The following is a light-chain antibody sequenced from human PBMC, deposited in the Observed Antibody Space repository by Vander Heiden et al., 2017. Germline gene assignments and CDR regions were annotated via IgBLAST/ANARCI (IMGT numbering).Light chain of an antibody. CDR2: YDS. Sequence: SSVLTQPPSVSVAPGKTARITCGGNNIGSKSVHWYQQKPGQAPVLVIYYDSDRPSGIPERFSGSNSGNTATLTINRVEAGDEADYYCQVWDSSSDHAVFGGGTQLTVL. V-gene: IGLV3-21*04. CDR1: NIGSKS. J-gene: IGLJ7*01. CDR3: QVWDSSSDHAV.